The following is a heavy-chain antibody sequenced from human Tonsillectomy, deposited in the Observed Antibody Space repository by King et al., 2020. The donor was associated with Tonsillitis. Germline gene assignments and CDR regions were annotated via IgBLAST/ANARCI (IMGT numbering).Heavy chain of an antibody. Sequence: QLVESGGGLVQPGGSLRLSCAASGFTFSFYWMHWVRQAPGKGLVWVSRINSDGSGTTYADSVKGRFTISRDNSKNTLYLQMNSLRAEDTAVYYCARGVFGVVMQNFDYWGQGTLVTVSS. D-gene: IGHD3-3*01. J-gene: IGHJ4*02. CDR3: ARGVFGVVMQNFDY. CDR2: INSDGSGT. V-gene: IGHV3-74*01. CDR1: GFTFSFYW.